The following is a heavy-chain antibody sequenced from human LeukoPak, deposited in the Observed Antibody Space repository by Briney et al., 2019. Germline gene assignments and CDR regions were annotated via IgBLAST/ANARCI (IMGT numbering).Heavy chain of an antibody. CDR2: IKSNADGRTT. CDR1: GFTVSSSY. CDR3: ITNLDRTRNCRSNSCLD. Sequence: NAGGPLRLSCAAFGFTVSSSYMSWVPQAPGKGLEWVGRIKSNADGRTTDCAAHVKGRFSMSRDDSKNTLYLQMNSLKTEETAVYYCITNLDRTRNCRSNSCLDWGQGTLVTVSS. J-gene: IGHJ4*02. D-gene: IGHD2-2*01. V-gene: IGHV3-15*01.